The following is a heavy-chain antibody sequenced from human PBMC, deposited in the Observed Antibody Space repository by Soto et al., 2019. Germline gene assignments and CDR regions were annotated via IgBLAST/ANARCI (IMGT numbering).Heavy chain of an antibody. V-gene: IGHV1-69*13. Sequence: SVKVSCKASGGTFSSDAISWVRQAPGQGLEWMGGIIPIFGTANYAQKFLGRVTITADGSTSTAYMELSSLRSEDTAVYYCARDRPYDRSGYSAPIWFNPVGQGTLVTVSS. CDR3: ARDRPYDRSGYSAPIWFNP. J-gene: IGHJ5*02. D-gene: IGHD3-22*01. CDR1: GGTFSSDA. CDR2: IIPIFGTA.